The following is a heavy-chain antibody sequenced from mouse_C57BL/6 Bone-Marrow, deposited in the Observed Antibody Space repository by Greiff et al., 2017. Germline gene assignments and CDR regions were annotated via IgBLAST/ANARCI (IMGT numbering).Heavy chain of an antibody. CDR3: ARSLPYGFYWYFDV. D-gene: IGHD2-2*01. V-gene: IGHV1-81*01. CDR1: GYTFTSYG. Sequence: QVQLQQSGAELARPGASVKLSCKASGYTFTSYGISWVKQRTGKGLEWIGEIYPRSGNTYYNEKFKGKATLTADKSSSTAYMELRSLTSEDSAVYVCARSLPYGFYWYFDVWGTGTTVTVSS. J-gene: IGHJ1*03. CDR2: IYPRSGNT.